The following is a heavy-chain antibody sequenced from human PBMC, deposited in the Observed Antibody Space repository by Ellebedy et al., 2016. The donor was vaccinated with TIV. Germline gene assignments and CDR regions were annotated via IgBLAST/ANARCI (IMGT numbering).Heavy chain of an antibody. J-gene: IGHJ6*02. CDR2: IYPGDYDT. CDR3: ARGYIPRYYYYGMDV. V-gene: IGHV5-51*07. Sequence: GEFLKISCKGSGYSFTSYWIGWVHPMRGKGLEWMGIIYPGDYDTRNSPSFQGQVTISADKSITTAYLQWSSLRSEDTAVYYCARGYIPRYYYYGMDVWGQGTTVTVSS. D-gene: IGHD1-1*01. CDR1: GYSFTSYW.